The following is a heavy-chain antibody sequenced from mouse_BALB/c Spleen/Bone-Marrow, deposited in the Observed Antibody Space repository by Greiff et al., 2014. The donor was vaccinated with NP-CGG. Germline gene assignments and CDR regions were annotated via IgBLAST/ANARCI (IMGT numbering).Heavy chain of an antibody. CDR2: VNPNIGGT. CDR3: ARGRWYY. CDR1: GYTFTDYT. V-gene: IGHV1-22*01. J-gene: IGHJ2*01. Sequence: VQLQHSGPELVMPGASVKISCKTSGYTFTDYTLHWVKQSHGKSLEWIGGVNPNIGGTSYNQKFKDKASLTVNKSSTTAYMELRSLTSEDSAVYYCARGRWYYWGQGTTLTVSS. D-gene: IGHD2-3*01.